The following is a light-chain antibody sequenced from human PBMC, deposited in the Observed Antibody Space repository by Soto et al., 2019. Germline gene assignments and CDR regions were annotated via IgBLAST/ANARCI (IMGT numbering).Light chain of an antibody. CDR2: DNN. CDR1: SSNIGSNY. CDR3: GTWDSSLSARV. J-gene: IGLJ1*01. V-gene: IGLV1-51*01. Sequence: QSVLTQPPSVSAAPGQKVTISCSGSSSNIGSNYVSWYQQLPGTAPKLLIYDNNKRPSGIPDRFSGSKSGTSATLGITGLQTGDEADYYCGTWDSSLSARVFGTGTKLTVL.